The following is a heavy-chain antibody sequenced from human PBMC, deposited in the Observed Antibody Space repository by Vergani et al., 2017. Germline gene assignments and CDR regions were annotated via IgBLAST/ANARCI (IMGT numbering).Heavy chain of an antibody. V-gene: IGHV1-69*01. D-gene: IGHD3-3*01. Sequence: QVQLVQSGAEVKKPGSSVKVSCKASGGTFSSYAISWVRQAPGQGLGWMGGIIPIFGTANYAQKFQGRVTITADESTSTAYMELSSLRSEDTAVYYCARDYDFGSGYSPYYYMDVWGKGTTVTVSS. J-gene: IGHJ6*03. CDR2: IIPIFGTA. CDR3: ARDYDFGSGYSPYYYMDV. CDR1: GGTFSSYA.